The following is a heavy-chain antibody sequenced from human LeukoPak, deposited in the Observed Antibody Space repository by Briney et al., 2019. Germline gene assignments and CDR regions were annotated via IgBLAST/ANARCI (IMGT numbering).Heavy chain of an antibody. CDR2: INHSGST. Sequence: SETLSLTCAVYGGSFSGYYWSWIRQPPGKGLEWIGEINHSGSTDYNPSLKSRVTISVDTSKNQFSLKLSSVTAADTAVYYCARGESSSTSCYGVYWGQGTLVTVSS. J-gene: IGHJ4*02. D-gene: IGHD2-2*01. CDR1: GGSFSGYY. V-gene: IGHV4-34*01. CDR3: ARGESSSTSCYGVY.